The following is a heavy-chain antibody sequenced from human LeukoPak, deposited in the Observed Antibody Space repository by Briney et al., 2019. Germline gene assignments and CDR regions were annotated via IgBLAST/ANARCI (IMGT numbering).Heavy chain of an antibody. CDR3: ARGARDSCSGGGCYSFDH. V-gene: IGHV4-31*03. Sequence: TSETLSLTCSVSGGSISSGAYYWSWIRQHPGKGLEWIGYIYYSGSTYYNPSLKSRITISVDTSQNQFSLYLSSVTAADTALYYCARGARDSCSGGGCYSFDHWGQGTLVTVSS. CDR2: IYYSGST. J-gene: IGHJ5*02. D-gene: IGHD2-15*01. CDR1: GGSISSGAYY.